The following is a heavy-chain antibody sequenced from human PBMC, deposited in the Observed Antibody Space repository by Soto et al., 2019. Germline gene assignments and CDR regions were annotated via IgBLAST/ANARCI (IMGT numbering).Heavy chain of an antibody. D-gene: IGHD2-21*01. J-gene: IGHJ5*02. Sequence: QVHLVESGGGVVQPGRSLRLSCAAAGIPFSSFGMHWVRQGPGKGLEWVAGISHTGSNQYYSDSVKGRFTISKDNSKNTLYLQMDSLRPEDTAVYSCAKDFVTSPLPWGQGTLVTVSS. V-gene: IGHV3-30*18. CDR3: AKDFVTSPLP. CDR1: GIPFSSFG. CDR2: ISHTGSNQ.